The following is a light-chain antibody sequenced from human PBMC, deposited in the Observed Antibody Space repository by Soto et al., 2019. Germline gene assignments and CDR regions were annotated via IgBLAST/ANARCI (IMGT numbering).Light chain of an antibody. CDR2: AAS. V-gene: IGKV1-39*01. J-gene: IGKJ2*01. CDR3: QQSYNVPYT. Sequence: DIQMTQSPSSLSASVGDRVTITCRTSQIISTYLNWYQQKAGRAPKLLISAASILQSGVPSRFSGSGSGTEFTLTISSLEPDDFATYYCQQSYNVPYTFGQGTNLEIK. CDR1: QIISTY.